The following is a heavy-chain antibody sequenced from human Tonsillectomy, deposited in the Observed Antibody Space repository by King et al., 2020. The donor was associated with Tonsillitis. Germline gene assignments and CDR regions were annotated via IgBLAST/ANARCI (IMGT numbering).Heavy chain of an antibody. CDR3: ARLFIAVAGIGEEGFDY. CDR1: GYSFTSYW. V-gene: IGHV5-51*01. CDR2: IYPGDSDT. D-gene: IGHD6-19*01. Sequence: VQLVESGAEVKKPGESLKISCKGSGYSFTSYWIGWVRQMPGKGLEWMGIIYPGDSDTRNSPSFQGQVTISADKSISTAYLQWSSLKASDTAMYYCARLFIAVAGIGEEGFDYWGQGTLVTVSS. J-gene: IGHJ4*02.